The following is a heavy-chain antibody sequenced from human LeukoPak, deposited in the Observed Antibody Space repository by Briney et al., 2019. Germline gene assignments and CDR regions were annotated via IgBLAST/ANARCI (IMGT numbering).Heavy chain of an antibody. J-gene: IGHJ4*02. CDR3: ARGPRYYDFWSGYYDSGEIMLDY. CDR1: GFTFSSYA. V-gene: IGHV3-64*01. D-gene: IGHD3-3*01. CDR2: ISSNGGST. Sequence: GGSLRLSCAASGFTFSSYAMHWVRQAPGKGLEYVSAISSNGGSTYYANSVKGRFTISRGNSKNTLYLQMGSLRAEDMAVYYCARGPRYYDFWSGYYDSGEIMLDYWGQGTLVTVSS.